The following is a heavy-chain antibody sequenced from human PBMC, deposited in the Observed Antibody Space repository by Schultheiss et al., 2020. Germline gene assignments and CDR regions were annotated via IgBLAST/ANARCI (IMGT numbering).Heavy chain of an antibody. J-gene: IGHJ4*02. CDR1: GFTFSSYA. D-gene: IGHD6-13*01. Sequence: GGSLRLSCAASGFTFSSYAMHWVRQAPGKGLEWVSAISGSGANTYYADSVKGRFTISRDNSKNTLYLQMNSLRAEDTAVYYCAKVSFGSIAAAGIDYWGQGTLVTVSS. CDR3: AKVSFGSIAAAGIDY. CDR2: ISGSGANT. V-gene: IGHV3-23*01.